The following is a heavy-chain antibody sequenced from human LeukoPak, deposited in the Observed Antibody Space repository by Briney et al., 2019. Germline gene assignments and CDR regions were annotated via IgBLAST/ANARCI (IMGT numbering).Heavy chain of an antibody. J-gene: IGHJ4*02. D-gene: IGHD6-13*01. CDR3: ARWGAAAAGTWYFDY. Sequence: ASVKVSCKASGYTFTSYYMHWVRQAPGQGLEWMGMINPSGGSTSYAQKFQGRVTMTRDTSTSTVYMELSSLRSEDTAVYYCARWGAAAAGTWYFDYWGQGTLVTVSS. CDR1: GYTFTSYY. V-gene: IGHV1-46*01. CDR2: INPSGGST.